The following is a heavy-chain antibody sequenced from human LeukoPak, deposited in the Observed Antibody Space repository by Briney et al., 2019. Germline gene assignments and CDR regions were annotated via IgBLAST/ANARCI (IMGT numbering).Heavy chain of an antibody. J-gene: IGHJ4*02. CDR3: ARGLRSRDGYNYDYFDD. D-gene: IGHD5-24*01. CDR2: VHYSGRT. Sequence: SETLSLTCTVSGGSISSYYWTWLRQPPGKGLEWIGYVHYSGRTNYNPPLNSRVTISVDTSKNQFSLKLSSVTAADTAVYYCARGLRSRDGYNYDYFDDWGQGTLVTVSS. V-gene: IGHV4-59*01. CDR1: GGSISSYY.